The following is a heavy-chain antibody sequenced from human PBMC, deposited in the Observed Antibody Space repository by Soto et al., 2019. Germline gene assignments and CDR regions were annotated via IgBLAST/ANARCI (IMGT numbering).Heavy chain of an antibody. CDR3: AKAYFVWSSEQPYYFDY. J-gene: IGHJ4*02. CDR2: IRGSGGRS. Sequence: GGSLRLSCAASGFGFTFSTSAMSWVRQAPGKGLEWVSGIRGSGGRSYYADSVKGRFTISRDNSKSTLYLQMNSLRAEDTAVYYCAKAYFVWSSEQPYYFDYWGQGTLVTVSS. D-gene: IGHD3-16*01. V-gene: IGHV3-23*01. CDR1: GFGFTFSTSA.